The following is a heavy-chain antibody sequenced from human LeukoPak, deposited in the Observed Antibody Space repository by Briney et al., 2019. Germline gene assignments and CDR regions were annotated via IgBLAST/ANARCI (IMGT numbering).Heavy chain of an antibody. Sequence: PSETLSLTCTVSGGSISSHYWSWIRQPPGKGLEWIGYIYNSGRTNYNPSLMSRVTISLDTSKNQFSLKLSSVTPEDTAVYYCARGYYDSGRYCGMDVWGQGTTVTVSS. CDR1: GGSISSHY. D-gene: IGHD3-10*01. J-gene: IGHJ6*02. CDR2: IYNSGRT. CDR3: ARGYYDSGRYCGMDV. V-gene: IGHV4-59*11.